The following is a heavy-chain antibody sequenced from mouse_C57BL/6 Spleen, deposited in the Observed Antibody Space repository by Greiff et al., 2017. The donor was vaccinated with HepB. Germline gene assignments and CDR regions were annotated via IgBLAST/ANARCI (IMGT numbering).Heavy chain of an antibody. CDR1: GYTFTDYE. D-gene: IGHD1-1*01. Sequence: VQLQQSGAELVRPGASVTLSCKASGYTFTDYEMHWVKQTPVHGLEWIGAIDPETGGTAYNQKFKGKAILTADKSSSTAYMELRSLTSEDSALYYCTRNYYGSSGYFDYWGQGTTLTVSS. CDR2: IDPETGGT. J-gene: IGHJ2*01. V-gene: IGHV1-15*01. CDR3: TRNYYGSSGYFDY.